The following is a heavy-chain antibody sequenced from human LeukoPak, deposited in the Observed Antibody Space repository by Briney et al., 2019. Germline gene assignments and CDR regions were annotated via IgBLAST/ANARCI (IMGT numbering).Heavy chain of an antibody. CDR2: ISAGGGGT. J-gene: IGHJ4*02. Sequence: GGSLRLSCAASGFTFSSYAMSWVRQAPGKGLEWVSTISAGGGGTYYADTVKGRLAISRDNSKNRLYLQMNSLRAEDTAVYYCAKDLKVFDYWGQGTLVTVSS. CDR3: AKDLKVFDY. CDR1: GFTFSSYA. V-gene: IGHV3-23*01.